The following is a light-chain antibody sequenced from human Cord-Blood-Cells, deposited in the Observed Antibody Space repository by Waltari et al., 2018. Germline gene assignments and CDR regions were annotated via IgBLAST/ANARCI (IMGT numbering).Light chain of an antibody. J-gene: IGLJ3*02. V-gene: IGLV6-57*01. Sequence: NFMLTQPHSVSESPGKTVTISCTRRSGSIASNYVQWYQQRPGSSPPTVINEDNQRPSGVPDRFSGSIDSSSNSASLTISGLKTEDEADYYCQSYDSSNRVFGGGTKLTVL. CDR1: SGSIASNY. CDR3: QSYDSSNRV. CDR2: EDN.